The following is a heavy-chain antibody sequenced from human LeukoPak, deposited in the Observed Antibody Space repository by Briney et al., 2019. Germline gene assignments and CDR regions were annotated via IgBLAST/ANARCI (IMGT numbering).Heavy chain of an antibody. CDR3: ASQPPYDFWSGSGGYFDY. CDR2: IYYSGIT. CDR1: GGSISSSTYY. J-gene: IGHJ4*02. V-gene: IGHV4-39*07. Sequence: SETLSLTCTVSGGSISSSTYYWGWIRQPPGKGLEWIGSIYYSGITYYNPSLKSRVAISVVTSKNQFSLKLSSVTAADTAVYYCASQPPYDFWSGSGGYFDYWGQGTLVTVSS. D-gene: IGHD3-3*01.